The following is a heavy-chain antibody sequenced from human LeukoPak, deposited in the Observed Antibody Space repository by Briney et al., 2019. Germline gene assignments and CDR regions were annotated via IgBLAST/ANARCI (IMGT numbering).Heavy chain of an antibody. V-gene: IGHV4-59*02. CDR2: IYYTGT. J-gene: IGHJ4*02. D-gene: IGHD3-16*01. Sequence: SETLSLTCTVSGGSVSDYYWSWIRQSPGKGLEWIGYIYYTGTSYNPSLKSRVTISIDTSKNQFSLKLNSVTAADTAVYYCARVRSIGGGYFDYWGQGTLVTVSS. CDR1: GGSVSDYY. CDR3: ARVRSIGGGYFDY.